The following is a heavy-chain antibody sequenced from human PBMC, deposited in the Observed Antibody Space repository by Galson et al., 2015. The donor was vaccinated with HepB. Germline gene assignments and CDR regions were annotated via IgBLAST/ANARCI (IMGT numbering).Heavy chain of an antibody. CDR3: ARDLYRTSSGVYEYYYMDV. Sequence: SLRLSCAASGFTFSSYWMSRVRQAPGKGLEWVANIKQDGSEKYYVDSVKGRFTMSRDNAKNSLYLQMNSLRAEDTAVYYCARDLYRTSSGVYEYYYMDVWGKGTTVTVSS. D-gene: IGHD6-6*01. V-gene: IGHV3-7*03. CDR2: IKQDGSEK. J-gene: IGHJ6*03. CDR1: GFTFSSYW.